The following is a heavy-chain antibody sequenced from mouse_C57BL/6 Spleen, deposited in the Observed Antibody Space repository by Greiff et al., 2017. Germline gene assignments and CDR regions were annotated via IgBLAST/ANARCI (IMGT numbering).Heavy chain of an antibody. D-gene: IGHD4-1*01. Sequence: QVQLQQPGAELVKPGASVKMSCKASGYTFTSYWITWVKQRPGQGLEWIGDIYPGSGSTNYNEKFKSKATLTVDTSSSTAYMQLSSLTSEASAVYYCARALTGYYAMDYWGQGTSVTVSS. V-gene: IGHV1-55*01. CDR1: GYTFTSYW. CDR2: IYPGSGST. J-gene: IGHJ4*01. CDR3: ARALTGYYAMDY.